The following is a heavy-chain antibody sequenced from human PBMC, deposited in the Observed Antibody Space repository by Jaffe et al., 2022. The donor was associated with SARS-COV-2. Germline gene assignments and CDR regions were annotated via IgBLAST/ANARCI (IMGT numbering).Heavy chain of an antibody. CDR2: IYTSGST. Sequence: QVQLQESGPGLVKPSQTLSLTCTVSGGSISSGSYYWSWIRQPAGKGLEWIGRIYTSGSTNYNPSLKSRVTISVDTSKNQFSLKLSSVTAADTAVYYCARGGSSIAAAGKNYYYYYGMDVWGQGTTVTVSS. J-gene: IGHJ6*02. D-gene: IGHD6-13*01. CDR1: GGSISSGSYY. V-gene: IGHV4-61*02. CDR3: ARGGSSIAAAGKNYYYYYGMDV.